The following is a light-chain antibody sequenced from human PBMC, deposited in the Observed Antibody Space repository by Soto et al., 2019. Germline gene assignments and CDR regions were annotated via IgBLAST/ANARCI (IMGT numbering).Light chain of an antibody. V-gene: IGKV1-5*03. CDR1: QSISNW. Sequence: DIQMAQSPSTLSASVGDRVTITCRASQSISNWMAWYQQKPGKAPKLLIYQASTLESGVPSRFSGRGSGTDFTLTISNLQPDDFATYYCQQYNRYSRTFGQGTKLEIK. CDR3: QQYNRYSRT. CDR2: QAS. J-gene: IGKJ2*01.